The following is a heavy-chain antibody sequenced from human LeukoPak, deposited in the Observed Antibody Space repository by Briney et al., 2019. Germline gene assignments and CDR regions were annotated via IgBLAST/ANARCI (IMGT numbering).Heavy chain of an antibody. CDR2: INEDGSEI. Sequence: GGSLRLSCAASGFTFSTSWMTWVRQAPGKGLERVANINEDGSEIYYVDSVKGRFTISRDNAKNSLYLQMNSLRADDTAVFYCARDKGWQQFDYWGQGTLVTVSP. D-gene: IGHD5-24*01. J-gene: IGHJ4*02. CDR1: GFTFSTSW. V-gene: IGHV3-7*01. CDR3: ARDKGWQQFDY.